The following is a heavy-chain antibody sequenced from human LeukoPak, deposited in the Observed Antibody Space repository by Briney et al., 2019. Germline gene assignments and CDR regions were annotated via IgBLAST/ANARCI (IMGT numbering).Heavy chain of an antibody. Sequence: SETLSLTCTVSGGSISSSSYYWGWIRQPPGKGLEWIGSIYYSGSTNYNPSLKSRVTISVDTSKNQFSLKLSSVTAADTAVYYCARGQRWKNWNDASLYYYYYYMDVWGKGTTVTVSS. CDR1: GGSISSSSYY. V-gene: IGHV4-39*07. J-gene: IGHJ6*03. CDR2: IYYSGST. D-gene: IGHD1-1*01. CDR3: ARGQRWKNWNDASLYYYYYYMDV.